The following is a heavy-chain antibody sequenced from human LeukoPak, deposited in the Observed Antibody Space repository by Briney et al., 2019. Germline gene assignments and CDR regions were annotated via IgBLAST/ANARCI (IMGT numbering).Heavy chain of an antibody. Sequence: GASVKVSCKVSGYTLTELSMHWVRQAPGKGLEWMGWINPNIGGTNYAQNFQGRVTMTRDTSISTAYMELSRLRSDDTAVYYCARGERTYPNYWGQGTLVTVSS. J-gene: IGHJ4*02. CDR2: INPNIGGT. V-gene: IGHV1-2*02. CDR1: GYTLTELS. CDR3: ARGERTYPNY. D-gene: IGHD1-26*01.